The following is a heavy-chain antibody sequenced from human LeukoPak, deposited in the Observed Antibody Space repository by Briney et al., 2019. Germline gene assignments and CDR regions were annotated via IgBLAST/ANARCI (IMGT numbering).Heavy chain of an antibody. Sequence: ASETLSLTCAVYGGSFSGYYWSWIRQPPGKGLEWIGEINHSGSTNYNPSLKSRVTISVDTSKKQFSLKLSSVTAADTAVYYCATTPGTTHDAFDIWGQGTMVTVSS. CDR3: ATTPGTTHDAFDI. V-gene: IGHV4-34*01. CDR1: GGSFSGYY. CDR2: INHSGST. D-gene: IGHD1-14*01. J-gene: IGHJ3*02.